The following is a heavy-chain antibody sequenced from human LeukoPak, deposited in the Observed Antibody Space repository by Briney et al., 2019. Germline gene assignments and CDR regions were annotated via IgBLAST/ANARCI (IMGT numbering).Heavy chain of an antibody. CDR1: GGSFSGYY. CDR3: ARGGYCSSTSWQYHY. D-gene: IGHD2-2*01. V-gene: IGHV4-34*01. Sequence: PSETLSLTCAVYGGSFSGYYWSWIRQPPGKGLEWIGEINHSGSTNYNPSLKSRVTISVDTSKNQFSLKLSSVTAADTAVYYCARGGYCSSTSWQYHYWGQGTLVTVSS. CDR2: INHSGST. J-gene: IGHJ4*02.